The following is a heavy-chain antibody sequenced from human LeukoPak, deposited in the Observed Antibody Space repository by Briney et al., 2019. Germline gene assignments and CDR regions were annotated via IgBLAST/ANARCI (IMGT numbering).Heavy chain of an antibody. CDR2: SDPEDGEA. Sequence: ASVKVSCKVSGYTLTELSMHWVRQAPGKGLEWMGGSDPEDGEAIYAQKFQGRVTMTEDTSTDTAYMELSSLRSEDTAVYYCATSGGDDYYYYMDVWGKGTTVTVSS. CDR1: GYTLTELS. V-gene: IGHV1-24*01. J-gene: IGHJ6*03. CDR3: ATSGGDDYYYYMDV. D-gene: IGHD2-21*02.